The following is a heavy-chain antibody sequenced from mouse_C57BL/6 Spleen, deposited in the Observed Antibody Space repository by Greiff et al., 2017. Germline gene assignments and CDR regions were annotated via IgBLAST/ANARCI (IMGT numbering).Heavy chain of an antibody. D-gene: IGHD2-1*01. Sequence: VQLQQSGAELVKPGASVKISCKASGYAFSSYWMNWVKQRPGKGLEWIGQIYPGDGDTNYNGKFKGKATLTADKSSSTAYMQLSSLTSEDSAVYFCARSDYGNYEHYWYFDVWGTGTTVTVSS. CDR2: IYPGDGDT. V-gene: IGHV1-80*01. J-gene: IGHJ1*03. CDR1: GYAFSSYW. CDR3: ARSDYGNYEHYWYFDV.